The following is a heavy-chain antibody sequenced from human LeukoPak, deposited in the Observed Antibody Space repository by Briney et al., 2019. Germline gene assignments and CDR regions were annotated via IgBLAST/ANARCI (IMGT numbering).Heavy chain of an antibody. CDR2: IWYDGSNK. V-gene: IGHV3-33*01. CDR1: GFTFSSYG. D-gene: IGHD6-19*01. J-gene: IGHJ4*02. CDR3: ARDATSGWPRNYFDY. Sequence: QPGRSLRLSCAASGFTFSSYGMHWVRQAPGKGLEWVTVIWYDGSNKYYADSVKGRFTISRDNSKNTLYLQMNSLRAEDTAVYYCARDATSGWPRNYFDYWGQGTLVTVSS.